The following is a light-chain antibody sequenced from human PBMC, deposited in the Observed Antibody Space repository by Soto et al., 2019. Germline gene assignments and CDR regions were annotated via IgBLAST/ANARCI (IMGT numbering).Light chain of an antibody. J-gene: IGKJ1*01. CDR1: QAIRTE. CDR2: GTS. V-gene: IGKV1-6*01. CDR3: LQDYSYPRT. Sequence: AIQMTQSPSSQSASVGDRVIITCRASQAIRTELGWYQQRPGKAPKLLIYGTSNLQSGVPSRFSGSGSGTDFTLTINGLQPADFATYYCLQDYSYPRTFGQGTKVDVK.